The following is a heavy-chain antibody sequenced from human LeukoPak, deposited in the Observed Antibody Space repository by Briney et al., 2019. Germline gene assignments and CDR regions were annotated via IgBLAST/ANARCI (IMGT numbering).Heavy chain of an antibody. CDR3: ARAPPRIAAAGTFDS. CDR2: INHSGST. D-gene: IGHD6-13*01. Sequence: PSETLSLTCAVYGGSFSGYYWSWIRQPPGKGLEWIGEINHSGSTNYNPSLKSRVTISVDPSKNQFSLKLSSVTAADTAVYFCARAPPRIAAAGTFDSWGQGTLVTVSS. V-gene: IGHV4-34*01. J-gene: IGHJ4*02. CDR1: GGSFSGYY.